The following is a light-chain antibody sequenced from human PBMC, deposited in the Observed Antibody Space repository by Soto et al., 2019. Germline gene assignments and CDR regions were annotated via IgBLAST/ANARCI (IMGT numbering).Light chain of an antibody. CDR1: QSVGSTH. Sequence: IVLTQSPGTLSLSPGERATLSCRASQSVGSTHLAWYLQNPGQAPRLLIHGASPRATGVPDRFSGSGSGTDFTHTISRLEPEDFAVYYCQQYGSLSWTFGQGTKVEIK. CDR3: QQYGSLSWT. J-gene: IGKJ1*01. V-gene: IGKV3-20*01. CDR2: GAS.